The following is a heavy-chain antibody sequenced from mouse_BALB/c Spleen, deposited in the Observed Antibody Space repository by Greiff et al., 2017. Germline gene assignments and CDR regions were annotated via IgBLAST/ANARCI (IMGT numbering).Heavy chain of an antibody. D-gene: IGHD2-14*01. J-gene: IGHJ1*01. V-gene: IGHV5-17*02. CDR1: GFTFSSFG. CDR3: ARKGEYRYWYFDV. Sequence: EVQRVESGGGLVQPGGSRKLSCAASGFTFSSFGMHWVRQAPEKGLEWVAYISSGSSTIYYADTVKGRFTISRDNPKNTLFLQMTSLRSEDTAMYYCARKGEYRYWYFDVWGAGTTVTVSS. CDR2: ISSGSSTI.